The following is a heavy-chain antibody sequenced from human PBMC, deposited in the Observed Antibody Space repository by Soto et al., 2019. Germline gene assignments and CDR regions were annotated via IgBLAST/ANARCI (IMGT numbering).Heavy chain of an antibody. CDR3: AGDPDSHYNDSHASSYP. CDR2: IIPIIGII. CDR1: GGIFSTYT. Sequence: SVKVSCKASGGIFSTYTITWVRQAPGQGLEWMGRIIPIIGIINYAQKFQGRVTISADKFTGTAYMELTGLRSDDTAVYYCAGDPDSHYNDSHASSYPWGQGTLVTVSS. J-gene: IGHJ5*02. V-gene: IGHV1-69*04. D-gene: IGHD4-4*01.